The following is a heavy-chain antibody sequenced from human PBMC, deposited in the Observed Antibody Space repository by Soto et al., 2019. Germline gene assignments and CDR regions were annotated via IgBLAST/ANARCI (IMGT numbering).Heavy chain of an antibody. Sequence: QLQLQESGPALVKPSETLSLSCTVSGDSISSSSYYWAWIRQPPGKGLEWIGTIYYIGTTYYNPSLQSRVTVSVDTSKNQFSLKLSSVTAADTAVYFCARCRYSVSYCAWMDPWGQGAPVTVSS. D-gene: IGHD1-26*01. V-gene: IGHV4-39*01. J-gene: IGHJ5*02. CDR1: GDSISSSSYY. CDR3: ARCRYSVSYCAWMDP. CDR2: IYYIGTT.